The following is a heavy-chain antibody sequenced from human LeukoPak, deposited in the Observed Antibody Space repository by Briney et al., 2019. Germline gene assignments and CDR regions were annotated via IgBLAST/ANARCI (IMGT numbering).Heavy chain of an antibody. CDR2: IYHSGST. CDR1: AYSISSGYY. D-gene: IGHD1-1*01. V-gene: IGHV4-38-2*02. J-gene: IGHJ4*02. Sequence: SETLSLTCTVSAYSISSGYYWGWIRQPPGKGPEWIGSIYHSGSTYYNPSLKSRVTTSLDTSKNQFSLKLSSVTAADTAVYYCARATAGTTLFEGIDYWGQGTLVTVSS. CDR3: ARATAGTTLFEGIDY.